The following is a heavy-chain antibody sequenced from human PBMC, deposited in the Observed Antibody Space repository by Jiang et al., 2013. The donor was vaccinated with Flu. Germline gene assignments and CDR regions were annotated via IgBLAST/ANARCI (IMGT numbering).Heavy chain of an antibody. V-gene: IGHV2-5*02. J-gene: IGHJ4*02. Sequence: PTQTLTLTCTFSGFSLSTSGVGVGWFRQSPGKALEWPAFLYWDDDNRYNPSLKSRLSVTKASSENQVILIMTNMDPVDTGTYYCAHRLYEYGNWDTGIFDSWGQGTLVTVSS. CDR2: LYWDDDN. D-gene: IGHD3-16*01. CDR3: AHRLYEYGNWDTGIFDS. CDR1: GFSLSTSGVG.